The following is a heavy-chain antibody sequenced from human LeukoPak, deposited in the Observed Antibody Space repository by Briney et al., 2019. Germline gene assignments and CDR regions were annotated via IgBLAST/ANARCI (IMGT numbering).Heavy chain of an antibody. CDR1: GVSFNDYY. CDR2: INHSGYT. CDR3: TRMTTGHDY. D-gene: IGHD4-17*01. V-gene: IGHV4-34*01. Sequence: SETLSLTYAVSGVSFNDYYWSWVRQTPGKGLEWIGEINHSGYTNDSPSLKSRVTISIDTSRKQFSLNLRSVTVADTGIYYCTRMTTGHDYWGQGTLVTVSS. J-gene: IGHJ4*02.